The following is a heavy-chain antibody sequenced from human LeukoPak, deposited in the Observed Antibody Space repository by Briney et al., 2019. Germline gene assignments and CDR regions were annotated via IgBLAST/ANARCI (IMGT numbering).Heavy chain of an antibody. J-gene: IGHJ4*02. D-gene: IGHD3-10*01. V-gene: IGHV4-39*07. CDR1: GDSISSSSYY. Sequence: SETLSLTCTVSGDSISSSSYYWGWNRQPPGKGLEWIGTIYYSGSTFYSPSLKSRVTISVDTSKNQFSLKLTSVTAADTAVYYCARVPTITFFDYWGQGTLVTVSS. CDR2: IYYSGST. CDR3: ARVPTITFFDY.